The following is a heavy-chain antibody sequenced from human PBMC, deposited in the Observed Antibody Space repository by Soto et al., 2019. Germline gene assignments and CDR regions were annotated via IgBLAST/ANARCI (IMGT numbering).Heavy chain of an antibody. J-gene: IGHJ5*02. D-gene: IGHD2-21*01. CDR1: GAPITSSDYF. CDR3: AGIVVGSTRLSDVDH. CDR2: MHTSGGI. Sequence: SETLSLTCTVSGAPITSSDYFWAWIRQPPGRGLEFIARMHTSGGIYHASSLKSRATMSLDTSRNQFSLKLQFVTAADMATYFCAGIVVGSTRLSDVDHRGQGTLVTVAS. V-gene: IGHV4-39*01.